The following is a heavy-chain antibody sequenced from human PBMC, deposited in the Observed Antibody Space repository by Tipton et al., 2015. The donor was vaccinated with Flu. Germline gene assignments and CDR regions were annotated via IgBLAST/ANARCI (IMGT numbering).Heavy chain of an antibody. CDR2: VFRSGSG. CDR1: GDAIRSDYL. D-gene: IGHD1-1*01. V-gene: IGHV4-38-2*01. Sequence: TLSLTCSVSGDAIRSDYLWGWIRQPPGRGLEWIGNVFRSGSGYLNPSLKSRVAISIDTSRKQFSLQLDSVTASDTAVYYCAKHGSHWWFDSWGQGALVTVSS. CDR3: AKHGSHWWFDS. J-gene: IGHJ5*01.